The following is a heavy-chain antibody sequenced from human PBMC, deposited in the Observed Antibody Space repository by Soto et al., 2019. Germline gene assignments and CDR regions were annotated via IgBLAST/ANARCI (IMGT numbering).Heavy chain of an antibody. D-gene: IGHD3-22*01. V-gene: IGHV3-23*01. CDR2: ISGSGGST. Sequence: TGGSLRLSCAASGFTFSSYAMSWVRQAPGKGLEWVSAISGSGGSTYYADSVKGRFTISRDNSKNTLYLQMNSLRAEDTAVYYCAKRNYYDSSGYYYFDYWGQGTLVTVSS. CDR3: AKRNYYDSSGYYYFDY. CDR1: GFTFSSYA. J-gene: IGHJ4*02.